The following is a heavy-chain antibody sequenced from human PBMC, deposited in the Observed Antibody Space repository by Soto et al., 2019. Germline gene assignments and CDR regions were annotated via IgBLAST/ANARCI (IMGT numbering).Heavy chain of an antibody. J-gene: IGHJ4*02. CDR2: ISAYNGNT. CDR1: GYTFTSYG. D-gene: IGHD3-10*01. CDR3: ARQRDLWFGEPPGS. Sequence: QVQLVQSGAEVKKPGASVKVSCKASGYTFTSYGISWVRQAPGQGLEGMGWISAYNGNTNYAQKLQGRVTMTTDASMSTAYMELRSRRADDTAVYYCARQRDLWFGEPPGSWGQGTLVTVSS. V-gene: IGHV1-18*01.